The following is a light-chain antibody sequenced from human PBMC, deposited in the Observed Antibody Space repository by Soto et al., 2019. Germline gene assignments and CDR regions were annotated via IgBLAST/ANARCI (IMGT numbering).Light chain of an antibody. CDR3: CSYEGTTYVI. CDR1: SSDVGAYTY. Sequence: QSVLTQPRSVSGSPGQTVTISCTGTSSDVGAYTYVSWYQRHPGKAPKLMIYQVFKRPSGVPDRFSGSKSGNTASLTISGLQAEDEADYDCCSYEGTTYVIFGGGTKLTVL. V-gene: IGLV2-11*01. J-gene: IGLJ2*01. CDR2: QVF.